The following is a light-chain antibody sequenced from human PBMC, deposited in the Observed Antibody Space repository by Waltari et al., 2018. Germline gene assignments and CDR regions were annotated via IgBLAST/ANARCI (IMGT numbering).Light chain of an antibody. CDR3: QQYHDYST. CDR1: QPILTW. J-gene: IGKJ2*01. Sequence: DTQVTQSPSTLSASVGDSVTITCRASQPILTWTAWYQQKPGKAPKLLIYKASRLESGAPSRFSGTASGTEFTLTISSLQPDDSATYYCQQYHDYSTFGQGTKLEIK. V-gene: IGKV1-5*03. CDR2: KAS.